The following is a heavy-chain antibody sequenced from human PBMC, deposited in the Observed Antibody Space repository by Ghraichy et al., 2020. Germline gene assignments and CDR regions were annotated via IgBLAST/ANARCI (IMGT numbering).Heavy chain of an antibody. CDR3: ARLDSDFWSGYRPYNWFDP. V-gene: IGHV5-51*01. CDR2: IYPGDSDT. Sequence: GESLNISCKGSGYSFTSYWIGWVRQMPGKGLEWMGIIYPGDSDTRYSPSFQGQVTISADKSISTAYLQWSSLKASDTAMYYCARLDSDFWSGYRPYNWFDPWGQGTLVTVSS. J-gene: IGHJ5*02. D-gene: IGHD3-3*01. CDR1: GYSFTSYW.